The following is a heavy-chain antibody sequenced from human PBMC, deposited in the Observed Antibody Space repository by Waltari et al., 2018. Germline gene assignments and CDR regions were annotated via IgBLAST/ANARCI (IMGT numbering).Heavy chain of an antibody. CDR3: ARGGDDDNWYPGFFDS. CDR1: GFTFSNFW. V-gene: IGHV3-74*01. CDR2: IKSDGSSA. J-gene: IGHJ4*02. Sequence: EVQLVESGGGLVQPGGSLRLSCVASGFTFSNFWMHWVHQAPGKGLVWVARIKSDGSSARYADSVKVRFVVSRDNAKNTLYLEINSLGAEDTAVYYCARGGDDDNWYPGFFDSLGQGTLVTVSS. D-gene: IGHD1-1*01.